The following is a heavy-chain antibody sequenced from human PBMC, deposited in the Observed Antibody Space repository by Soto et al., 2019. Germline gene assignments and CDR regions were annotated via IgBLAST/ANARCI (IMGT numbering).Heavy chain of an antibody. CDR2: IIPIFGKA. CDR3: ATTGGDNYFYYGMDV. CDR1: GGTFSSYA. Sequence: QVHLVSSGSEVKKPGSSVKVSCKASGGTFSSYAISWVRQAPGQGLEWMGGIIPIFGKANYAQKFQGRVTITADKSTSTAYMEVSSLRSEDTAVYYCATTGGDNYFYYGMDVWGQGTTVTVSS. D-gene: IGHD4-17*01. V-gene: IGHV1-69*06. J-gene: IGHJ6*02.